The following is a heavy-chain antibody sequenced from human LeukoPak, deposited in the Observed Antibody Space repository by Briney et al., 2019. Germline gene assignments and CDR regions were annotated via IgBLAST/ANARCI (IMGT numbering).Heavy chain of an antibody. V-gene: IGHV1-2*02. D-gene: IGHD3-3*01. Sequence: ASVKVSCKASGYSFTSYYMHWVRQAPGQGLEWMGWINPNSGGTNYAQKLQGRVTMTRDTSISTAYMELSSLRSDDTAVYYCARDHSNDFWSGSGPLYYMDVWGKGTTVTVSS. J-gene: IGHJ6*03. CDR1: GYSFTSYY. CDR3: ARDHSNDFWSGSGPLYYMDV. CDR2: INPNSGGT.